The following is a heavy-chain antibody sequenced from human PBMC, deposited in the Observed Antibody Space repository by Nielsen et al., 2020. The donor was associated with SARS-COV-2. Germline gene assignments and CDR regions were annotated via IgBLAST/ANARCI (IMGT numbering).Heavy chain of an antibody. CDR2: IDPSDSYR. Sequence: GESLKISCKGSGYSFSHYWISWVRQMPGKGLEWMGTIDPSDSYRNYRLSSQGHVTFSADKSITTAYLQWGGLKSSDTAVYYCARHGAHCSGASCRSYALDVWGQGTTVTVSS. V-gene: IGHV5-10-1*01. D-gene: IGHD2-15*01. J-gene: IGHJ6*02. CDR1: GYSFSHYW. CDR3: ARHGAHCSGASCRSYALDV.